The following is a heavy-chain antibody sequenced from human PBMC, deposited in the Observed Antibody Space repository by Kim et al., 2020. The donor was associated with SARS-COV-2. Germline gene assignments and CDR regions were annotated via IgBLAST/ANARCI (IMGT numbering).Heavy chain of an antibody. CDR3: ARASGDGYNWGFDY. D-gene: IGHD5-12*01. Sequence: ADSVKGRFTISRDNAKNSLYLQMNSLRAEDTAVYYCARASGDGYNWGFDYWGQGTLVTVSS. J-gene: IGHJ4*02. V-gene: IGHV3-48*03.